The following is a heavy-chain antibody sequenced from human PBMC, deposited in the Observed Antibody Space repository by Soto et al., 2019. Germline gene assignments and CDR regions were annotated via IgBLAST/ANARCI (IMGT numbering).Heavy chain of an antibody. Sequence: QVQLVESGGGVVQPGRSLRLSCAASGFTFSSYGMHWVRQAPGKGLEGVAVISYDGSNKYYADSVKGRFTISRDNSKNALYLQMNSLRAEDTAVYYCAKELDSSGSKDAFDIWGQGTMVTVSS. J-gene: IGHJ3*02. CDR2: ISYDGSNK. D-gene: IGHD3-22*01. V-gene: IGHV3-30*18. CDR3: AKELDSSGSKDAFDI. CDR1: GFTFSSYG.